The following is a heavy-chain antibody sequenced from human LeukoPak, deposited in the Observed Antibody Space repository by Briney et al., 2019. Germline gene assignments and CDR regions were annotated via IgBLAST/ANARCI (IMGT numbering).Heavy chain of an antibody. J-gene: IGHJ4*02. D-gene: IGHD6-19*01. Sequence: GGSLRLSCAASGFTLSSCAMSWVRQAPGKGLEWVSAISGSGGSTYYADSVKGRFTISRDNSKNTLYLQMNSLRAEDTAVYYCAKRYSSGWWDDYWGQGTLVTVSS. CDR2: ISGSGGST. V-gene: IGHV3-23*01. CDR1: GFTLSSCA. CDR3: AKRYSSGWWDDY.